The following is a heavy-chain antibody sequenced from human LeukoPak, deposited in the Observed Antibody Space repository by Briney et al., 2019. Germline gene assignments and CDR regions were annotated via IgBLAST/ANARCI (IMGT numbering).Heavy chain of an antibody. CDR1: GYTFTGYY. CDR3: ARVSYSSGWYGFDY. J-gene: IGHJ4*02. Sequence: ASVKVSCKASGYTFTGYYMHWVRQAPGQGLEWMGWINPNSGGTNYAQKFQGRVIMTRDTSISTAYMELSRLRSDDTAVYYCARVSYSSGWYGFDYWGQGTLVTVSS. CDR2: INPNSGGT. D-gene: IGHD6-19*01. V-gene: IGHV1-2*02.